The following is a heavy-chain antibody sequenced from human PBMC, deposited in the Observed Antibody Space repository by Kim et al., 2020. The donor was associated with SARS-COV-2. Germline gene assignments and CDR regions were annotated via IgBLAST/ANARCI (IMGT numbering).Heavy chain of an antibody. Sequence: GGSLRLSCAASAFTFSSYAMSWVRQAPGKGLEWVSGISGSGGSTYYADSVKGRFTISRANSKNTLYLQMNSMRAEDTAVYYCAKASTIVLMVYARYWGQGTLVTVSS. J-gene: IGHJ4*02. CDR3: AKASTIVLMVYARY. CDR1: AFTFSSYA. D-gene: IGHD2-8*01. CDR2: ISGSGGST. V-gene: IGHV3-23*01.